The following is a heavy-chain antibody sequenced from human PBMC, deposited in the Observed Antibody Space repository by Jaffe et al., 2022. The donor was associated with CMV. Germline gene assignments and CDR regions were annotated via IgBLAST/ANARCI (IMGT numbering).Heavy chain of an antibody. CDR1: GGSISNYY. V-gene: IGHV4-59*08. CDR2: IHYTGST. D-gene: IGHD1-26*01. CDR3: ARRLGVGGGYYMDV. J-gene: IGHJ6*03. Sequence: QVQLQESGPGLVKPSETLSLTCTVSGGSISNYYWSWIRQSPEKGLEWIGHIHYTGSTNYNPSLKSRVTISVDTSKNQFSLKLTSVIVADTAVYYCARRLGVGGGYYMDVWGKGTTVTVSS.